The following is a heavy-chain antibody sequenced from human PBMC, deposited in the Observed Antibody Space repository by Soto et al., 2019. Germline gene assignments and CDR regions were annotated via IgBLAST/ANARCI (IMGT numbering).Heavy chain of an antibody. D-gene: IGHD6-6*01. Sequence: QVQLVESGGGVVQPGRSLRLSCAASGFTFSSYAMHWVRQAPGTGLEWVAVISYDGSNKYYADSVKDRFTISRDNSKNTLYLQMNRQRAADTAVYYCAREEEIVARSGVAYYYGLAVWGHGTRVAV. CDR2: ISYDGSNK. CDR1: GFTFSSYA. V-gene: IGHV3-30-3*01. CDR3: AREEEIVARSGVAYYYGLAV. J-gene: IGHJ6*02.